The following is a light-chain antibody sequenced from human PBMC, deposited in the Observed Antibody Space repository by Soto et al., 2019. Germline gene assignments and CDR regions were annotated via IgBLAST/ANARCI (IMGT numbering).Light chain of an antibody. J-gene: IGKJ1*01. CDR2: GAS. CDR3: QLYSNWQM. CDR1: QSVAIN. V-gene: IGKV3-15*01. Sequence: IVMTHSPATLPVSPGEGATLSCRASQSVAINLAWYQQKPGQAPRLLIYGASTMATGIPARFSGSASGTEFSLPISSRQSEDVAVYYCQLYSNWQMFGQGTKVDIK.